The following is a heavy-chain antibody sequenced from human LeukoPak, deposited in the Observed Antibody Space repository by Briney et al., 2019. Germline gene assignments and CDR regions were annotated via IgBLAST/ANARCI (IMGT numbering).Heavy chain of an antibody. Sequence: SETLSLTCTVSGGSISSSYWNWIRQPPGKGLEWIGSIYYSGSTYYNPSLKSRVTISVDTSKNQFSLKLSSVTAADTAVYYCARHGHIVVVTAILYWGQGTLVTVSS. V-gene: IGHV4-39*01. CDR3: ARHGHIVVVTAILY. J-gene: IGHJ4*02. CDR2: IYYSGST. D-gene: IGHD2-21*02. CDR1: GGSISSSY.